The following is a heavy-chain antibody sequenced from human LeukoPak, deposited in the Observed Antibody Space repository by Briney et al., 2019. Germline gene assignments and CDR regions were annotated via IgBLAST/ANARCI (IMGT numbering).Heavy chain of an antibody. CDR3: ARLFTDYYDSSGYYYP. CDR2: IYYSGST. D-gene: IGHD3-22*01. J-gene: IGHJ5*02. Sequence: SETLSLTCAVSGGSISSSNWWSWIRQPPGKGLEWIGYIYYSGSTNYNPSLKSRVTISVDTSKNQFSLKLSSVTAADTAVYYCARLFTDYYDSSGYYYPWGQGTLVTVSS. CDR1: GGSISSSNW. V-gene: IGHV4-59*08.